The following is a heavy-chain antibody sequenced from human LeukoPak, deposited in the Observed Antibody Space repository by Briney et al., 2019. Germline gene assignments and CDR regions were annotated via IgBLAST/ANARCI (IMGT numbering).Heavy chain of an antibody. J-gene: IGHJ1*01. CDR1: GGSISSYY. V-gene: IGHV4-59*01. Sequence: SETLSLTCTVSGGSISSYYWSWIRQPPGKGLEWIGYIYYSGSTNYNPSLKSRVTISVDTSKNQFSLKLSSVTAADTAVYYCARDRGSSWPEYFQHWGQGTLVTVSS. D-gene: IGHD6-13*01. CDR2: IYYSGST. CDR3: ARDRGSSWPEYFQH.